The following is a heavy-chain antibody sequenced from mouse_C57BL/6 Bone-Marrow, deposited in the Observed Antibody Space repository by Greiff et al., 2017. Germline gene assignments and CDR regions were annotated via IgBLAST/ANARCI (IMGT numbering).Heavy chain of an antibody. CDR1: GYTFTDYN. CDR3: AIREVTDWYFYV. CDR2: INPNNGGT. Sequence: VQLQQSGPELVKPGASVKIPCNASGYTFTDYNMDWVKQSHGKSLEWIGDINPNNGGTIYNQKFKGKATLTVDKSSSTAYMELRSLTSEDTAVYYCAIREVTDWYFYVWGTGTTVTVSS. D-gene: IGHD2-5*01. V-gene: IGHV1-18*01. J-gene: IGHJ1*03.